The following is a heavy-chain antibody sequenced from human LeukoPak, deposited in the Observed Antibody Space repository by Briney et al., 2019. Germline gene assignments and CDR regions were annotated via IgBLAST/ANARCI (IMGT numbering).Heavy chain of an antibody. Sequence: GGSLRLSCSASKFTFSAFAIHWVRQAPGKGLECVSSISTNGIGTYYADSVEGRFTISRDNSKNMLYLQMSSPRPEDTAVYYCVKDLRGLRPSGDHGMDVWGKGTTVTVSS. V-gene: IGHV3-64D*06. D-gene: IGHD3-16*01. J-gene: IGHJ6*04. CDR3: VKDLRGLRPSGDHGMDV. CDR1: KFTFSAFA. CDR2: ISTNGIGT.